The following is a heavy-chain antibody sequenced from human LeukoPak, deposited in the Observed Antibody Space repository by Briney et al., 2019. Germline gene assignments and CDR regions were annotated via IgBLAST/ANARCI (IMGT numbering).Heavy chain of an antibody. CDR3: ARVKAVRSYFDY. CDR1: GFTFSSYW. Sequence: GGSLRLSCAASGFTFSSYWMHWVRQAPGKGLVWVSRINSDGSSTSYADSVKGRFTISRDNAKNTLYLQMNSLRAEDTAVYYCARVKAVRSYFDYWGQGTLVTVSS. D-gene: IGHD6-6*01. J-gene: IGHJ4*02. CDR2: INSDGSST. V-gene: IGHV3-74*01.